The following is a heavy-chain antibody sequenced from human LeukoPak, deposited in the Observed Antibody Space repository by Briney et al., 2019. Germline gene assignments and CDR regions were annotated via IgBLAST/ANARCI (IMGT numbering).Heavy chain of an antibody. CDR3: AREGGAYDSSGYYRGYYYYYGMDV. CDR1: GFTFSSYE. J-gene: IGHJ6*02. CDR2: ISSSGSTI. V-gene: IGHV3-48*03. Sequence: GGSLRLSCEASGFTFSSYEMNWVRQAPGKGLEWVSYISSSGSTIYYADSVKGRFTISRDNAKNSLYLQMNSLRAEDTAVYYCAREGGAYDSSGYYRGYYYYYGMDVWGQGTTVTVSS. D-gene: IGHD3-22*01.